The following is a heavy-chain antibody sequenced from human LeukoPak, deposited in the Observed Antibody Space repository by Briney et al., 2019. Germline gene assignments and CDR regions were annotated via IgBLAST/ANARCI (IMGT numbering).Heavy chain of an antibody. CDR2: ISAYNGNT. Sequence: ASVKVSCKASGYTFTSYGISWVRPAPGQGLEWMGRISAYNGNTNYAQKLQGRVTMTTDTSTSTAYMELRSLRSDDTAVHYCARVGVPAAASYYYYYMHVWGKGTTVTVSS. V-gene: IGHV1-18*01. J-gene: IGHJ6*03. CDR3: ARVGVPAAASYYYYYMHV. CDR1: GYTFTSYG. D-gene: IGHD2-2*01.